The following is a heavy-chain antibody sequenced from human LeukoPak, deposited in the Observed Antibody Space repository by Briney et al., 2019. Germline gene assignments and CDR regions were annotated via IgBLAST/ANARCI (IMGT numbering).Heavy chain of an antibody. CDR3: ARDHNYAFDN. Sequence: GGSLRLSCAASGFIFSDYSMNWVRQAPGKGLEWISYIGLSSGRTMYADSVKGRFTISGDNAKNSLYLQMNSPRVEDTAVYFCARDHNYAFDNWGQGILVTVSS. J-gene: IGHJ4*02. V-gene: IGHV3-48*04. D-gene: IGHD1-1*01. CDR2: IGLSSGRT. CDR1: GFIFSDYS.